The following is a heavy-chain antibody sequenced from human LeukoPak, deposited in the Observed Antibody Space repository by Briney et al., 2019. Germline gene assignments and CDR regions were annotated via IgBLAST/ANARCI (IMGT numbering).Heavy chain of an antibody. V-gene: IGHV1-69*13. Sequence: SVKVSCKASGGTFSSYAISWVRQAPGQGLEWMGGIIPIFGTANYAQKFQGRVTITADESTSTAYMELSSLRSEDTAVYYCARGRSIAPGHYYYYMDVWGKGTTVTVSS. J-gene: IGHJ6*03. CDR1: GGTFSSYA. D-gene: IGHD6-6*01. CDR3: ARGRSIAPGHYYYYMDV. CDR2: IIPIFGTA.